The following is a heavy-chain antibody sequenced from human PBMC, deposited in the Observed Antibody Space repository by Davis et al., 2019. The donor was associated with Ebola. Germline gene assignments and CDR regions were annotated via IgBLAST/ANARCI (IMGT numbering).Heavy chain of an antibody. J-gene: IGHJ4*02. V-gene: IGHV4-31*03. D-gene: IGHD3-10*01. CDR2: IYYSGST. CDR1: GGSISSGGYY. CDR3: ARTMVRGVKPTSDY. Sequence: PSETLSLTCTVSGGSISSGGYYWSWIRQHPGKGLEWIGYIYYSGSTYYNPSLKSRVTISVDTSKNQFSLKLSSVTAAETAVYYCARTMVRGVKPTSDYWGQGTLVTVSS.